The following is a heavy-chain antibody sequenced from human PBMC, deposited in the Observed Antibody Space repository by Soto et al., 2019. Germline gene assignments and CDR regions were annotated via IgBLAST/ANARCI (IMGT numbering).Heavy chain of an antibody. CDR2: VYHSGTT. Sequence: QVQLQESGPGLVKPSETLSLTCTVSGGSIRSYYWSWIRQPPGKGLEWIGYVYHSGTTNYNPSLKSRVTISVDTSKSQFSLKLTSVTAADTAVYYCARDPDDYGGNSSTFDIWGQGTMVTVSS. CDR3: ARDPDDYGGNSSTFDI. V-gene: IGHV4-59*01. J-gene: IGHJ3*02. CDR1: GGSIRSYY. D-gene: IGHD4-17*01.